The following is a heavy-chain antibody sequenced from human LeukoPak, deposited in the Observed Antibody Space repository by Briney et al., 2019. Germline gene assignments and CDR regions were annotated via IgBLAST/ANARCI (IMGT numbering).Heavy chain of an antibody. CDR3: ATYSSSWRTYYFDY. D-gene: IGHD6-13*01. CDR2: IYYSGST. Sequence: TLSLTCTVSGGSITSSGYYWSWIRQHPGEGLEWIGYIYYSGSTYHNPSLKSRVTISIDTSRNQFSLKLSSVTAADTAVYYCATYSSSWRTYYFDYWGQGALVTVSS. V-gene: IGHV4-31*03. CDR1: GGSITSSGYY. J-gene: IGHJ4*02.